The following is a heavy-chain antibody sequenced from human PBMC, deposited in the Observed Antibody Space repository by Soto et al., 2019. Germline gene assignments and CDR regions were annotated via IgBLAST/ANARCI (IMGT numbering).Heavy chain of an antibody. CDR2: IKQDGSEK. D-gene: IGHD3-22*01. V-gene: IGHV3-7*01. Sequence: PGGSLRLSCAASGFTFSSYWMSWVRQAPGKGLEWVANIKQDGSEKYYVDSVKGRFTISRDNAKNSLYLQMNSLRAEDTAVYYCARARITMIVRDAFDIWGQGTMVTVSS. CDR3: ARARITMIVRDAFDI. CDR1: GFTFSSYW. J-gene: IGHJ3*02.